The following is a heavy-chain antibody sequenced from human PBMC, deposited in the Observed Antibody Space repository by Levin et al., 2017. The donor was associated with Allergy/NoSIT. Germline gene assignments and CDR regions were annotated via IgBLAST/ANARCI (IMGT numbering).Heavy chain of an antibody. D-gene: IGHD3-10*01. CDR3: ARHGFHNWFDP. CDR2: INHSGST. V-gene: IGHV4-34*01. CDR1: GGSFSGYY. J-gene: IGHJ5*02. Sequence: ASETLSLTCAVYGGSFSGYYWSWIRQPPGKGLEWIGEINHSGSTNYNPSLKSRVTISVDTSKNQFSLKLSSVTAADTAVYYCARHGFHNWFDPWGQGTLVTVSS.